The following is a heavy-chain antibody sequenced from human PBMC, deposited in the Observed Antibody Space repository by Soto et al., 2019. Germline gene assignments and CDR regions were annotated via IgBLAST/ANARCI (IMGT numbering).Heavy chain of an antibody. J-gene: IGHJ4*02. CDR3: ARDSSGYAESPPVDY. CDR1: GFSLSTSW. V-gene: IGHV3-48*01. D-gene: IGHD3-22*01. Sequence: GGSLRLSCTASGFSLSTSWMTWVRQAPGKGLEWVSYISSSSSTIYYADSVKGRFTISRDNAKNSLYLQMNSLRAEDTAVYYCARDSSGYAESPPVDYWGQGTLVTVSS. CDR2: ISSSSSTI.